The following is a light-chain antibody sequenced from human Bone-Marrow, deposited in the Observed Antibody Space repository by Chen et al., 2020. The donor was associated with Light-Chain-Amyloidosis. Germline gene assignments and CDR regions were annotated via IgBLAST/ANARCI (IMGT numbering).Light chain of an antibody. CDR3: QVWDRRSDRPV. Sequence: SYVLTLPSSVSVAPGQTATIACGGTNIGSTSVHWYQQTPGQAPLLVVYDDSDRPSGIPERLSGSNSGNTATLTISRVEAGDEADYYCQVWDRRSDRPVFGGGSKLTVL. CDR2: DDS. V-gene: IGLV3-21*02. CDR1: NIGSTS. J-gene: IGLJ3*02.